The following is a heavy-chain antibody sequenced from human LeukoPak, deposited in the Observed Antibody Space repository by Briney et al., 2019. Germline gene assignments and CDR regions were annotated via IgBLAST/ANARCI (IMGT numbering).Heavy chain of an antibody. Sequence: AGGSLRLSCTASGFPFDEHGMSWVRHVPGKGLEWVSGINWSGGSTGYADPLRGRFTISRDNAKNSLYLQMDSLGAEDTALYYCARAHITSPFYFDYWGQGTLVTVSS. CDR2: INWSGGST. CDR1: GFPFDEHG. V-gene: IGHV3-20*04. D-gene: IGHD2-2*01. CDR3: ARAHITSPFYFDY. J-gene: IGHJ4*02.